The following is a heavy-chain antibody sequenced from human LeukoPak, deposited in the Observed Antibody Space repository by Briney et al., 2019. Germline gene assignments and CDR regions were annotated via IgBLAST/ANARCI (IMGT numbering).Heavy chain of an antibody. D-gene: IGHD2-15*01. Sequence: SETLSLTCTVSSGSISSYYWSWIRQPPGKGLEWIGYIYYSGSTNYNPSLKSRVTISVDTSKNQFSLKLSSVTAADTAVYYCARDRNCSGGSCYHDAFDIWGQGTMVTVSS. J-gene: IGHJ3*02. CDR2: IYYSGST. V-gene: IGHV4-59*01. CDR3: ARDRNCSGGSCYHDAFDI. CDR1: SGSISSYY.